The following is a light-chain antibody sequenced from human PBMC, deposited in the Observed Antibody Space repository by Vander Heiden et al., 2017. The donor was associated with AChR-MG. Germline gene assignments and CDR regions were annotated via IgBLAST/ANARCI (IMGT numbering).Light chain of an antibody. Sequence: DIQMIQSPSTLSASVGDRVTITCRASQSISSWLAWFQQKPGKAPKLLIYDASSLESGVPSRFSGSGSGTEFTLTISSLQPDDFATYYCQQYISYPISFGGGTKVEIK. CDR1: QSISSW. J-gene: IGKJ4*01. CDR2: DAS. V-gene: IGKV1-5*01. CDR3: QQYISYPIS.